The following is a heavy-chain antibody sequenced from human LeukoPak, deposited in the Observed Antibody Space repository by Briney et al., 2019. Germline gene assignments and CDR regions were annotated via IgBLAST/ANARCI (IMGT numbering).Heavy chain of an antibody. J-gene: IGHJ4*02. CDR2: LNSDSRYK. D-gene: IGHD2/OR15-2a*01. V-gene: IGHV3-21*04. Sequence: KPGGSLRLSCAVSGFAFSTYSMNWVRQAPGKGLEWVSSLNSDSRYKFYADSVKGRFTISRDNSKNTLYLQMNSLRAEDTAVYYCAKDSSPTGYYFDYWGQGTLVTVSS. CDR1: GFAFSTYS. CDR3: AKDSSPTGYYFDY.